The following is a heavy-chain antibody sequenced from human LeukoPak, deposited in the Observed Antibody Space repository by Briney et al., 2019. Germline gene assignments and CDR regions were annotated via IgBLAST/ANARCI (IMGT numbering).Heavy chain of an antibody. V-gene: IGHV1-69*04. CDR2: INPIFGIA. Sequence: GSSVKVSCKASGGTFISYAISWVRPAPGQGREWMGRINPIFGIANYAQKFQCRVTITADKSTNAAYMEQSRLRTEDTDVYYWASSTLMPTGDGSYYCYGMDVWGQGTTVTVSS. J-gene: IGHJ6*02. CDR3: ASSTLMPTGDGSYYCYGMDV. CDR1: GGTFISYA. D-gene: IGHD2-2*01.